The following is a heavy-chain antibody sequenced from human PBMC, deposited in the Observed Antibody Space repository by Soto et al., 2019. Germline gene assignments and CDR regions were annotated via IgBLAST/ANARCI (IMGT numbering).Heavy chain of an antibody. CDR2: IIPIFGTA. CDR1: GGTFSLYP. CDR3: ARDGDFSSYGRFDP. J-gene: IGHJ5*02. D-gene: IGHD5-12*01. V-gene: IGHV1-69*06. Sequence: SVKVSAKASGGTFSLYPISWLPEAAGPGLAWMGGIIPIFGTANYAQTVQGRVTFTADKSTCTAYMELRRLRSEDTAVYYCARDGDFSSYGRFDPW.